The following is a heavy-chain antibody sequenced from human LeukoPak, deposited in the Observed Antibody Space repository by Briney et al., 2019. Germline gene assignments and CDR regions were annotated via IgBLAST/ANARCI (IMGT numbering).Heavy chain of an antibody. J-gene: IGHJ4*02. D-gene: IGHD3-22*01. CDR2: IYTSGST. V-gene: IGHV4-4*07. CDR3: ARGQYYYDSSGYLDY. CDR1: GGSISSYY. Sequence: PSETLSLTCTVSGGSISSYYWSWIRQPAGKGLEWIGRIYTSGSTNYNPSLKSRVTMSVDTSKNQFSLKLSSVTAADTAVYYCARGQYYYDSSGYLDYWGQGTPVVVSS.